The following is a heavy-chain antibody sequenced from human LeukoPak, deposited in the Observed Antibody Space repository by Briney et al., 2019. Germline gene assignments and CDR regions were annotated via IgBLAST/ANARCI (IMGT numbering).Heavy chain of an antibody. CDR1: GFTFSSYA. CDR3: AKDVSFAIIDY. D-gene: IGHD5/OR15-5a*01. Sequence: GGSLRLSCAASGFTFSSYAMSWARQAPGKGLEWVSAISGSGGSTYYADSVKGRFTISRDNSKNTLYLQMNSLRAEDRAVHYCAKDVSFAIIDYWGQGTLVTVSS. V-gene: IGHV3-23*01. J-gene: IGHJ4*02. CDR2: ISGSGGST.